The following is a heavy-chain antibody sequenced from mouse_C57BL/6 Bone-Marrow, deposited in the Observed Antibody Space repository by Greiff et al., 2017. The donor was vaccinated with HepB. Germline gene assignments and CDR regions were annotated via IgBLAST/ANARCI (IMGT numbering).Heavy chain of an antibody. V-gene: IGHV1-81*01. J-gene: IGHJ1*03. CDR1: GYTFTSYG. CDR3: ADSKSYRYFDV. CDR2: IYPRSGNT. D-gene: IGHD2-5*01. Sequence: QVQLQQSGAELARPGASVKLSCKASGYTFTSYGISWVKQRTGQGLEWIGEIYPRSGNTYYNEEFKGKATLTANKSASTAYMELRSLTSEYSSVYFGADSKSYRYFDVWGTGTTVTVSS.